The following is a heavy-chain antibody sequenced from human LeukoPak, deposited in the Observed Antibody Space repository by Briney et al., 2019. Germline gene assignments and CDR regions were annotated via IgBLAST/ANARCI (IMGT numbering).Heavy chain of an antibody. V-gene: IGHV4-4*07. D-gene: IGHD1-26*01. CDR2: IYTSGST. CDR3: ARDLDSGSYFDY. CDR1: GGSISRYY. Sequence: SETLSLTCTVSGGSISRYYWSWIRQPAGKGLEWIGRIYTSGSTNYNPSLKSRVTMSVDTSKNQFSLKLSSVTAADTAVYYCARDLDSGSYFDYWGQGTLVTVSS. J-gene: IGHJ4*02.